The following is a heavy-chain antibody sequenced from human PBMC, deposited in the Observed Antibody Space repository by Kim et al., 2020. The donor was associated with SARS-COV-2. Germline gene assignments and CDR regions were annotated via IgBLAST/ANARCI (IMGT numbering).Heavy chain of an antibody. V-gene: IGHV3-53*01. Sequence: TYYADSVMGQLSISRDNSKTALYLQMCSVRAEDTAVYCCASGSCYSCFDYWGQGTLVTVSS. CDR3: ASGSCYSCFDY. CDR2: T. D-gene: IGHD2-15*01. J-gene: IGHJ4*02.